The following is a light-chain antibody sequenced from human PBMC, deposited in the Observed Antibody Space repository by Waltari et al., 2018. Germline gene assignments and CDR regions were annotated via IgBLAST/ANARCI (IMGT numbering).Light chain of an antibody. J-gene: IGLJ3*02. CDR1: SGAIGLYKF. V-gene: IGLV2-14*01. Sequence: QSALTQPASVSGSPGQSITISCPGTSGAIGLYKFVSWYQQEPGRAPKLIVYDVSQRPSGVSNRFSGSNSGNTASLTISGLQAEDEADYYCSSYTTTSSWVFGGGTKLTVL. CDR3: SSYTTTSSWV. CDR2: DVS.